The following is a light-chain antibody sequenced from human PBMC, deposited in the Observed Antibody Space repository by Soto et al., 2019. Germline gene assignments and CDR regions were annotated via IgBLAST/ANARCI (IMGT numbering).Light chain of an antibody. CDR1: QSISSN. CDR3: QQSNSLPPT. J-gene: IGKJ1*01. V-gene: IGKV1-39*01. Sequence: DIQMTQSPSSLSASVGDRVTITCLASQSISSNLNWYQQKPGKAPKLLIYTAASLQSGVPSRFSGSGSGTDFTLTIASLQLEDFATYYCQQSNSLPPTFGQGTKVEIK. CDR2: TAA.